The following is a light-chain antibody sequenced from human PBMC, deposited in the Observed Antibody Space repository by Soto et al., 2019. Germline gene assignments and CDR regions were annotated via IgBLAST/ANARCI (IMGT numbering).Light chain of an antibody. V-gene: IGKV1-5*03. J-gene: IGKJ1*01. Sequence: DIQMTQSPSTLSGSVGDRVTITCRASQTISSWLAWYQQKPGKAPKLLIYKASTLKSGVPSRFSGSGSGTEFTLTISSLQPDDFATYYCQQYTWTFGQGTKVDI. CDR3: QQYTWT. CDR1: QTISSW. CDR2: KAS.